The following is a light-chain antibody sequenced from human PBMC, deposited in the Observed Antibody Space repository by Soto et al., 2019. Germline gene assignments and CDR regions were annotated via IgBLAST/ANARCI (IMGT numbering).Light chain of an antibody. CDR1: NIGSKS. Sequence: SYELTQPPSVSVAPGKTASITCGGNNIGSKSVHWYQQKPGQAPVLVIYSDSDRPSGIPERFSGCNSGNTATLTISRVEAGDEAVYYCQVWDSSSDDVVFGGGTKLTVL. J-gene: IGLJ2*01. V-gene: IGLV3-21*04. CDR3: QVWDSSSDDVV. CDR2: SDS.